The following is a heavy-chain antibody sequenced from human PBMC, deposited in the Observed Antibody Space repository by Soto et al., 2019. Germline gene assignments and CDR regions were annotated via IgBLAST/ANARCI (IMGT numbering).Heavy chain of an antibody. CDR3: ARGQRAGGTLVSLRLGRGMDV. CDR2: ISYDGSNK. V-gene: IGHV3-30-3*01. CDR1: GFTFSSYA. D-gene: IGHD6-13*01. J-gene: IGHJ6*02. Sequence: QVQLVESGGGVVQPGRSLRLSCAASGFTFSSYAMHWVRQAPGKGLEWVAVISYDGSNKYYADSVKGRFTISRDNSKNTLYLQMNSLRAEDTAVYYCARGQRAGGTLVSLRLGRGMDVWGQGTTVTVSS.